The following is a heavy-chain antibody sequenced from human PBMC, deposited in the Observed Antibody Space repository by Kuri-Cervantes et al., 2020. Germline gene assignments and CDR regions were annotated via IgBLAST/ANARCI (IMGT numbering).Heavy chain of an antibody. Sequence: GGSLRLSCAASGFTFSGYAMHWVRQAPGKGLEWVANIKGDESEKFYGDSVRDRFTISRDNAKNSLFLQMNFLRGEDTAVYYWARGGGGPLDWAMDVWGRGTTVTVSS. CDR2: IKGDESEK. D-gene: IGHD3-9*01. CDR3: ARGGGGPLDWAMDV. CDR1: GFTFSGYA. V-gene: IGHV3-7*01. J-gene: IGHJ6*03.